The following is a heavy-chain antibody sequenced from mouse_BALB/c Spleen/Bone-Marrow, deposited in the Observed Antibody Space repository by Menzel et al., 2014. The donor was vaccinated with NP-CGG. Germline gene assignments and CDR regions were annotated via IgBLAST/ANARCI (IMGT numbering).Heavy chain of an antibody. D-gene: IGHD2-4*01. CDR3: ARSRGLRRDWYFDV. Sequence: EVQLQQSGPGLVKPSQSLSLTCTVTGYSITSDYAWNWIRQFPGNKLEWMGYISYSDITSYNPSLKSRISITRDTSKNQFFLQLNSVTTEDTATYYCARSRGLRRDWYFDVWGVGTTVTVSS. J-gene: IGHJ1*01. CDR1: GYSITSDYA. CDR2: ISYSDIT. V-gene: IGHV3-2*02.